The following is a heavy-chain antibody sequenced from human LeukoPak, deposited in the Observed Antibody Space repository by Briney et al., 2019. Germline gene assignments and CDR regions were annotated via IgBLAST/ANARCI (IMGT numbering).Heavy chain of an antibody. J-gene: IGHJ5*02. D-gene: IGHD1-26*01. CDR2: IYYSGST. CDR3: ARDGPGGSYFWDWFDP. CDR1: GGSISSSSYY. Sequence: SETLSLTCTVSGGSISSSSYYWGWIRQPPGKGLEWIGSIYYSGSTYYNPSLKSRVTISVDTSKNQFSLKLSSVTAADTAVYYCARDGPGGSYFWDWFDPWGQGTLVTVSS. V-gene: IGHV4-39*02.